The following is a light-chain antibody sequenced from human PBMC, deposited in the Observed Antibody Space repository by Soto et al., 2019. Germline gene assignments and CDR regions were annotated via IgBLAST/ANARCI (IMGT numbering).Light chain of an antibody. CDR1: SSDVGGYNY. V-gene: IGLV2-11*01. Sequence: QSVLTQPRSVSGSPGQSVTISCTGTSSDVGGYNYVSWYQQYPGKAPKLIIYDVSKRPSGVPDRVSGSKSGNTASLTISGLPAEDEADYYCCSYAGSYTLWVFGGGTKLTVL. CDR2: DVS. CDR3: CSYAGSYTLWV. J-gene: IGLJ3*02.